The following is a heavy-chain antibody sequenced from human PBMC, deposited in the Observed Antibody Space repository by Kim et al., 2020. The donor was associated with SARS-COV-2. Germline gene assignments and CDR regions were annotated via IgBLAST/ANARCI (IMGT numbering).Heavy chain of an antibody. CDR3: AKVSVFYDILTDTKGYYFDY. D-gene: IGHD3-9*01. V-gene: IGHV3-23*03. J-gene: IGHJ4*02. Sequence: RFTISTDNSKNKLKLQMNSLRAEDTAVYYCAKVSVFYDILTDTKGYYFDYWGQGTLVTVSS.